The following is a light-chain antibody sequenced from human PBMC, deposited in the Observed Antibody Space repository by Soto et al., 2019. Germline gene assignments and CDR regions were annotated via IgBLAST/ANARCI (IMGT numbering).Light chain of an antibody. CDR2: KAS. V-gene: IGKV1-5*03. CDR1: QSISIW. J-gene: IGKJ1*01. Sequence: DIQMTQSPSTLSASVGDRVTITCRASQSISIWLAWYQQKPGKAPKLLIYKASSLESGVPSRFNGSGSGTEFTLTISSLQPADFATYYCQQYNSYSPTFGQGTKVKIK. CDR3: QQYNSYSPT.